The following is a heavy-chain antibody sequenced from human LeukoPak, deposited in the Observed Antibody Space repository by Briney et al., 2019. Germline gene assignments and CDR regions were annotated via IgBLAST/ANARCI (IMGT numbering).Heavy chain of an antibody. J-gene: IGHJ6*02. CDR3: ARDQYCSGGSCYLYYGMDV. CDR1: GFTFKTYT. V-gene: IGHV3-21*01. Sequence: GGSLRLSCAASGFTFKTYTMHWVRQAPGVGLEWVSSISSSSSYIFYADSVKGRFTISRDNAKNSLYLQMNSLRAEDTAVYYCARDQYCSGGSCYLYYGMDVWGQGTTVTVSS. D-gene: IGHD2-15*01. CDR2: ISSSSSYI.